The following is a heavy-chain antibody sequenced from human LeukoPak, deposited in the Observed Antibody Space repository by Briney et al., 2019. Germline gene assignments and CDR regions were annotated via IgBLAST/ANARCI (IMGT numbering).Heavy chain of an antibody. D-gene: IGHD4-17*01. CDR3: AKESTVTPGNVNWFDT. CDR2: IRYDGSNK. CDR1: GFTFSSYG. Sequence: GGSLRLSCAASGFTFSSYGMHWVRQAPGKGLEWVAFIRYDGSNKYYADSVKGRFTISRDNSKNTLYLQMNSLRAEDTAVYYCAKESTVTPGNVNWFDTWGQGTLVTVSS. V-gene: IGHV3-30*02. J-gene: IGHJ5*02.